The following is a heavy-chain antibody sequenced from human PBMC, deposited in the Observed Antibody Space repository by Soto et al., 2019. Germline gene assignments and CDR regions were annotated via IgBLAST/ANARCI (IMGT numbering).Heavy chain of an antibody. CDR3: ARLSTNIAVAGPDY. V-gene: IGHV4-38-2*01. CDR2: ISHRGIT. CDR1: GYSINSGYY. Sequence: PSETLSLTCAVSGYSINSGYYWGWIRQPPGKGLEWIGSISHRGITHDNPSLKSRVTISVDTSKSQFSLTLTSVTAADTAVYYCARLSTNIAVAGPDYWGQGTLVT. J-gene: IGHJ4*02. D-gene: IGHD6-19*01.